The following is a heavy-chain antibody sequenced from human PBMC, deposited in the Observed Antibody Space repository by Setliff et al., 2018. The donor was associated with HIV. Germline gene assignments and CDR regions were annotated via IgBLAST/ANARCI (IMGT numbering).Heavy chain of an antibody. CDR3: ARHPTVVTPDPLGAFDI. V-gene: IGHV4-61*02. J-gene: IGHJ3*02. D-gene: IGHD2-21*02. CDR2: IYTSGST. Sequence: SETLSLTCTVSGGSISSGSYYWSWIRQPAGKGLEWIGRIYTSGSTNYNPSLKSRVTISVDTSKNQFSLKLSSVTAADTAVYYCARHPTVVTPDPLGAFDIWGQGTMVTVS. CDR1: GGSISSGSYY.